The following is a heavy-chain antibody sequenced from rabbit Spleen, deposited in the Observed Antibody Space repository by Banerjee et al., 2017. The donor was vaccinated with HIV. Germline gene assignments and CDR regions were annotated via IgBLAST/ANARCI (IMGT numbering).Heavy chain of an antibody. D-gene: IGHD7-1*01. J-gene: IGHJ4*01. V-gene: IGHV1S45*01. Sequence: QEQLVESGGGLVKPGASLTLTCKASGLDFSSSYWICWVRQAPGKGLEWIACIDVSKRGDTYYATWTKGRFTISETSSTTVALQMTSLTAADTATYFCARAGDTGYTYVKLWGPGTLVTVS. CDR2: IDVSKRGDT. CDR3: ARAGDTGYTYVKL. CDR1: GLDFSSSYW.